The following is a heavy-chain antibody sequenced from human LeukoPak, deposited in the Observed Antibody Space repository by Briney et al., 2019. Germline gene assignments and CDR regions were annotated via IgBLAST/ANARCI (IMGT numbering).Heavy chain of an antibody. D-gene: IGHD2-2*01. CDR3: ARRYCSSTSCLLDY. V-gene: IGHV3-48*03. J-gene: IGHJ4*02. CDR1: GFTFSSYE. CDR2: ISSTSGSTI. Sequence: PGGSLRLSCAASGFTFSSYEMNWVRQAPGKGLEWVSYISSTSGSTIYYADSVKGRFTISRDNAKNSVYLQMNSLRAKDTAVYYCARRYCSSTSCLLDYWGQGTLVTVSS.